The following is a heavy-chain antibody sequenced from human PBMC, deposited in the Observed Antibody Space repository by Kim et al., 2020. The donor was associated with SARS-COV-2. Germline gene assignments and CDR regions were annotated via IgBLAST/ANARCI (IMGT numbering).Heavy chain of an antibody. D-gene: IGHD5-18*01. V-gene: IGHV3-7*03. CDR1: GFTFSNYG. CDR2: IKQDGSEK. CDR3: ARPVVDTRLHDAFDI. Sequence: GGSLRLSCAASGFTFSNYGMNWVRQAPGKGLEWVAIIKQDGSEKYYVDSVKGRFTISRDNAKNSLYLQMNSLRAEDTAVYYCARPVVDTRLHDAFDIWGQGTMVTVSS. J-gene: IGHJ3*02.